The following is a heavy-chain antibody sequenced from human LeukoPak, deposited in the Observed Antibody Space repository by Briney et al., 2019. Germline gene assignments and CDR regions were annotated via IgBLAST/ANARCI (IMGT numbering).Heavy chain of an antibody. CDR1: GFTFSSYA. J-gene: IGHJ4*02. D-gene: IGHD6-13*01. CDR2: ISYDGSNK. Sequence: GGSLRLSCAASGFTFSSYAMHWVRQAPGKGLEWVAVISYDGSNKYYANSMKGRFTISRDNSKNTLYLQMNSLRAEDTAVYYCARTEYSSSWYYFDYWGQGTLVTVSS. CDR3: ARTEYSSSWYYFDY. V-gene: IGHV3-30-3*01.